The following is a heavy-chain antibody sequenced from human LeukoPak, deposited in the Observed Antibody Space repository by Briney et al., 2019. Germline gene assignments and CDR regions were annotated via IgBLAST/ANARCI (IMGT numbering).Heavy chain of an antibody. V-gene: IGHV1-46*01. CDR1: GYTFSTYY. J-gene: IGHJ4*02. CDR2: INPSGGST. Sequence: GSVKVSCKASGYTFSTYYIHWVRQAPGQGLEWMGIINPSGGSTSYAQKFQGRVTMTRDTSTSTVYMELTSLRSEDTAVFYCARARDYGDYVFDYWGQGTLVTVSS. D-gene: IGHD4-17*01. CDR3: ARARDYGDYVFDY.